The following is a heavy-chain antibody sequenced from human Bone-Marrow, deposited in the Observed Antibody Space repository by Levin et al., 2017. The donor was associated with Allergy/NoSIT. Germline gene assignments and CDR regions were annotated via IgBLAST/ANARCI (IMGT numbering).Heavy chain of an antibody. CDR3: VKDIQTPEAPGMVLRF. J-gene: IGHJ1*01. V-gene: IGHV3-9*01. CDR1: GFTFDNYA. CDR2: ISWNSAKI. D-gene: IGHD4-17*01. Sequence: GGSLRLSRAASGFTFDNYAMHWVRQPPGKGLEWVSGISWNSAKIGYGDSVKGRFTISRDNAKNSLYLQMNSLRAEDTAFYYCVKDIQTPEAPGMVLRFWGQGTLVMVSS.